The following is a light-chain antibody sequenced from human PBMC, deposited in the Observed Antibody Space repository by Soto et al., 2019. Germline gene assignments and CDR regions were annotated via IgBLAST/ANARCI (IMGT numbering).Light chain of an antibody. V-gene: IGLV2-23*02. CDR1: RSDIGSYNH. J-gene: IGLJ3*02. CDR3: FSYAGSSIWV. CDR2: GVT. Sequence: QSALTQPASVSGSPGQSITISCSGSRSDIGSYNHVAWYQQHPGKAPRVMIFGVTKRPSGISDRVFGSKSGSTASLTISGLQAEDEADYFCFSYAGSSIWVFGGGTKLTVL.